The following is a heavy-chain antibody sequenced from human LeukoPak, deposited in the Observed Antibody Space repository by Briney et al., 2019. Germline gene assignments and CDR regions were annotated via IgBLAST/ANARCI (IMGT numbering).Heavy chain of an antibody. V-gene: IGHV3-21*01. D-gene: IGHD3-10*01. Sequence: GGSLRLSCAASGFTFSGYVMTWVRQAPGKGLECVSSITFSSSHIYYADSVKGRFTISRDNTKDSLYLQMNSLRAEDTAIYYCARGPQFSGPGWFDHWGQGTLVTVSS. CDR3: ARGPQFSGPGWFDH. J-gene: IGHJ5*02. CDR1: GFTFSGYV. CDR2: ITFSSSHI.